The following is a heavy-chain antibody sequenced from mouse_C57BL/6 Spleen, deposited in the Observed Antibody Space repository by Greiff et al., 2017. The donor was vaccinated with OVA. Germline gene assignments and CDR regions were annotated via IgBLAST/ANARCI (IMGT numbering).Heavy chain of an antibody. J-gene: IGHJ3*01. D-gene: IGHD2-4*01. V-gene: IGHV1-9*01. CDR3: ASYDYDLAY. CDR2: ILPGSGST. Sequence: VKLMEGGAELMKPGASVPPSCNSTGYTFTGYWIEWVKQRPGHGLEWIGEILPGSGSTNYNEKFKGKATFTADTSSNTAYMQLSSLTTEDSAIYYCASYDYDLAYWGQGTLVTVSA. CDR1: GYTFTGYW.